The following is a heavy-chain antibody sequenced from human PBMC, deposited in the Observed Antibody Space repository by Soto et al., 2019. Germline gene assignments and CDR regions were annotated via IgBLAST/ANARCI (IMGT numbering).Heavy chain of an antibody. J-gene: IGHJ6*02. CDR1: GGTFSSYS. CDR2: IIPIFGTA. Sequence: SVNGSWKSSGGTFSSYSISWGRQAPGQGLEWMGGIIPIFGTANYAQKFQGRVTITADESTSTAYMELSSLRSEDTAVYYCARENPYYYYGMDVWGQGTTVTVSS. CDR3: ARENPYYYYGMDV. V-gene: IGHV1-69*13.